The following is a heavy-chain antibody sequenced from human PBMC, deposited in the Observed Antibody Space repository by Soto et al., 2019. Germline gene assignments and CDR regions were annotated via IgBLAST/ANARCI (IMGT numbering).Heavy chain of an antibody. Sequence: PGGSLRLSCAASGFTFSSYSMNWVRQAPGKGLEWVSSISSSSSYIYYADSVKGRFTISRDNAKNSLYLQMNSLRAEDTAVYYCARVADDYYYYGMDVWGQGTTVTVS. CDR1: GFTFSSYS. V-gene: IGHV3-21*01. CDR3: ARVADDYYYYGMDV. CDR2: ISSSSSYI. J-gene: IGHJ6*02.